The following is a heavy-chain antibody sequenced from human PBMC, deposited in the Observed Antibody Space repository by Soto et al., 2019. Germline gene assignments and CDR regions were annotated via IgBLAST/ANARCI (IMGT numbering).Heavy chain of an antibody. Sequence: QVQLQESGPGLVKPSQTLSLTCTVSGGSISSGGYYWNWIRQHPGKGLGWIGYIYYGGSTYYNPSPTSGVSISADTAKTQFSLELSSVTAADTAVYFCAREPLTWGQGTLVTVSS. CDR2: IYYGGST. V-gene: IGHV4-31*03. CDR1: GGSISSGGYY. CDR3: AREPLT. J-gene: IGHJ4*02.